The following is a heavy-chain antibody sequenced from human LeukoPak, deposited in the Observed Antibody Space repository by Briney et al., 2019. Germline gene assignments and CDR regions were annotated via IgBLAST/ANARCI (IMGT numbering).Heavy chain of an antibody. CDR1: GYTFTSYY. D-gene: IGHD2-2*02. CDR3: ARDYCSSTSCYRVYYYYYGMDV. J-gene: IGHJ6*02. V-gene: IGHV1-46*01. CDR2: INPSGGST. Sequence: ASVKVSCKASGYTFTSYYMHWVRQAPGQGLEWMGIINPSGGSTSYAQKLQGRVTMTTDTSTSTAYMELRSLRSDDTAVYYCARDYCSSTSCYRVYYYYYGMDVWGQGTTVTVSS.